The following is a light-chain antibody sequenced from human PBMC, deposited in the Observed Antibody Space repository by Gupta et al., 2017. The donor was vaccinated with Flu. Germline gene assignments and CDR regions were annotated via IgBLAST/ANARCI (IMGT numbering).Light chain of an antibody. Sequence: DIQMTQSPFTLSSSVGDRVTITCRASQSISSWLAWYHQKPGKAPKLLIYKASSLESGVPSRFSGSGSGTEFTLTISSLHPDDFATYYCQQYNSYPWTFGQGTKVEIK. CDR2: KAS. J-gene: IGKJ1*01. CDR1: QSISSW. V-gene: IGKV1-5*03. CDR3: QQYNSYPWT.